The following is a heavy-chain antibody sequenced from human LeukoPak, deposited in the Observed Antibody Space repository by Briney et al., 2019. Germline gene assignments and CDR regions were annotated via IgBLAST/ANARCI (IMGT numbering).Heavy chain of an antibody. V-gene: IGHV3-23*01. Sequence: PGGSLRLSCAASGFTFSSYAMSWVRQAPGKGLEWVSAISGSGGSTYYADSVKGRFTISRDNSKNTLYLQMNSLRAEDTAVYYCAKGVENSYGYVEYAFDIWGQGTMVTVSS. CDR1: GFTFSSYA. D-gene: IGHD5-18*01. CDR2: ISGSGGST. J-gene: IGHJ3*02. CDR3: AKGVENSYGYVEYAFDI.